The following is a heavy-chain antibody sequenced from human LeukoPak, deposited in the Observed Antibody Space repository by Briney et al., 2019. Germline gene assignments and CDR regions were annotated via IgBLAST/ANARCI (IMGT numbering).Heavy chain of an antibody. CDR3: ARERAVAGTGDWFDP. V-gene: IGHV4-61*01. J-gene: IGHJ5*02. CDR1: GGSISSNHYY. D-gene: IGHD6-19*01. CDR2: IYYSGST. Sequence: SETLSLTCSVSGGSISSNHYYWNWIRQPPGKGLEWIGYIYYSGSTNYNPSLKSRVTISVDTSKNQFSLKLSSVTAADTAVYYCARERAVAGTGDWFDPWGQGTLVTVSS.